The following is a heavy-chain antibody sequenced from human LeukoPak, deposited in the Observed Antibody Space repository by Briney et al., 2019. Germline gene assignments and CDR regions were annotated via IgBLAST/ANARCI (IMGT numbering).Heavy chain of an antibody. D-gene: IGHD5-18*01. CDR2: IYTSGST. Sequence: SETLSLTCTVSGGSISSYYWSWIRQPAGKGLEWIGRIYTSGSTNYNPSLKSRVTMSVDTSKNQFSLKLSSVTAADTAVYYCARQAVGYSYDYNWFDPWGQGTLVTVSS. J-gene: IGHJ5*02. CDR3: ARQAVGYSYDYNWFDP. V-gene: IGHV4-4*07. CDR1: GGSISSYY.